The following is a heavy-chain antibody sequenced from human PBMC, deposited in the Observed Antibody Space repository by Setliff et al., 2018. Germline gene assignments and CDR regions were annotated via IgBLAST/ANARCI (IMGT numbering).Heavy chain of an antibody. CDR1: GYSFTTYW. CDR3: ARPRDAWYDAFDI. CDR2: IYPGDSDT. J-gene: IGHJ3*02. Sequence: PGESLKISCKGSGYSFTTYWIGWVRQMPGKGLEWMGIIYPGDSDTRYSPSFQGQVTISADKSISTAYLQWSSLKASDTAMYYCARPRDAWYDAFDIWGQGTMVTVS. D-gene: IGHD2-15*01. V-gene: IGHV5-51*01.